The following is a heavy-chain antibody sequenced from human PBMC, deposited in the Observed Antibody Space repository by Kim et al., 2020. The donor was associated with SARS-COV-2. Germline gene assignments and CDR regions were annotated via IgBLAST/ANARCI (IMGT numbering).Heavy chain of an antibody. CDR3: ARGFGFLAGNWFDP. J-gene: IGHJ5*02. V-gene: IGHV3-30-3*01. CDR2: ISYDGSNK. Sequence: GGSLRLSCAASGFTFSSYAMHWVRQAPGKGLEWVAVISYDGSNKYYADSVKGRFTISRDNSKNTLYLQMNSKRAEDTAVYFCARGFGFLAGNWFDPWGQGTLDAVS. CDR1: GFTFSSYA. D-gene: IGHD3-10*01.